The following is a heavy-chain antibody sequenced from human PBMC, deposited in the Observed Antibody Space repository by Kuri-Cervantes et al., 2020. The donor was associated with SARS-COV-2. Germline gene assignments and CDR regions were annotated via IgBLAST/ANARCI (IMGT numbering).Heavy chain of an antibody. D-gene: IGHD2-15*01. J-gene: IGHJ4*02. Sequence: GGSLRLSCAASGFTFSNYAIHWVRQAPGKGLEWVALISYDGSDKNYADSVKGRFTISRHNSKNTLYLQMNSLRAEDTAVYYCARDEGRDWGQGTLVTVSS. V-gene: IGHV3-30*01. CDR1: GFTFSNYA. CDR2: ISYDGSDK. CDR3: ARDEGRD.